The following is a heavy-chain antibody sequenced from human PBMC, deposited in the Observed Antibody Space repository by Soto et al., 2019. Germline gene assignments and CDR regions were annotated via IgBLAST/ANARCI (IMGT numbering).Heavy chain of an antibody. D-gene: IGHD2-21*01. CDR1: GSSMTTYY. Sequence: PSETLSLTCSVSGSSMTTYYLHWIRQAPGKGLEWIGFIYNSGRGSTGSNPSLTSRVTFSIETSKNQFSLKLDSVTAADTAVYYCARLGAYYQSLDPWGQGTVVTVSS. CDR2: IYNSGRGST. J-gene: IGHJ5*02. V-gene: IGHV4-59*01. CDR3: ARLGAYYQSLDP.